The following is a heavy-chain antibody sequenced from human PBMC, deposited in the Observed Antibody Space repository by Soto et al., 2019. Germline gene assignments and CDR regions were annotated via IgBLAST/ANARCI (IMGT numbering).Heavy chain of an antibody. CDR1: GFTFSSYS. V-gene: IGHV3-21*01. Sequence: XGSLILSCSASGFTFSSYSMNWVRQAPGKGLEWVSSISSSSSYIYYADSVKGRFTISRDNAKNSLYLQMNSLRAEGTAVYYCARARGNSSWYISYYGMDVWGQGSTVTVSS. D-gene: IGHD6-13*01. CDR2: ISSSSSYI. CDR3: ARARGNSSWYISYYGMDV. J-gene: IGHJ6*02.